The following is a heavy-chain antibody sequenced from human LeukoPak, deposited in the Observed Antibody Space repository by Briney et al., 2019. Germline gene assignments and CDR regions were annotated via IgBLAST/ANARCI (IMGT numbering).Heavy chain of an antibody. D-gene: IGHD6-19*01. CDR3: ARDEAVAGTDYYYYGMDV. CDR1: GFTFSSYS. V-gene: IGHV3-48*02. Sequence: PGESLRLSCAASGFTFSSYSMNWVRQAPGKGLEWLSYISTSSDTIYYADSVKGRFTISRDNAKNSLYLQMNSLRDEDTAVYYCARDEAVAGTDYYYYGMDVWGQGTTVTVSS. CDR2: ISTSSDTI. J-gene: IGHJ6*02.